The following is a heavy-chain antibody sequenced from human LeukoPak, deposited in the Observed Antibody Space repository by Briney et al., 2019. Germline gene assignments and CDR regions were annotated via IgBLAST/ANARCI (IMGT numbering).Heavy chain of an antibody. J-gene: IGHJ5*02. CDR1: GFTFSDYY. V-gene: IGHV3-11*04. Sequence: GGSLRLSCAASGFTFSDYYMSWIRQAPGKGLEWVSYISSSGSTIYYADSVKGRFTISRDNAKNSLYLQMNSLRAEDTAVYYCASPYYYDSSGPSSWFDPWGQGALVTVSS. D-gene: IGHD3-22*01. CDR3: ASPYYYDSSGPSSWFDP. CDR2: ISSSGSTI.